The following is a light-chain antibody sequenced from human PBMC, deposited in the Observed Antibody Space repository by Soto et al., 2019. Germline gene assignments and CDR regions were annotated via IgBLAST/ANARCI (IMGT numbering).Light chain of an antibody. J-gene: IGLJ1*01. CDR1: SSDVGGYNY. V-gene: IGLV2-8*01. Sequence: QSALTQPPSASGSPGQSVTISCTGTSSDVGGYNYVSWYQQHPGKAPKLMIYEVSTRPSGVPDRFSGSKSSNTASLTVSGLQAEDEADYYCSSYAGSNTYVFGTGTKLTVL. CDR3: SSYAGSNTYV. CDR2: EVS.